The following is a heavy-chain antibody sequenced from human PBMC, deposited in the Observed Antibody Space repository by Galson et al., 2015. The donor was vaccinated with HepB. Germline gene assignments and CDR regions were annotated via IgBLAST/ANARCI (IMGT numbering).Heavy chain of an antibody. D-gene: IGHD5-18*01. Sequence: SLRLSCAASGFTFSSYGMHWVRQAPGKGLEWVAFIRYDGSNKYYADSVKGRFTISRDNSKNTLYLQMNSLRAEDTAVYYCAKDRGYGSSYYYYGMDVWGQGTTVTVSS. J-gene: IGHJ6*02. CDR2: IRYDGSNK. CDR1: GFTFSSYG. V-gene: IGHV3-30*02. CDR3: AKDRGYGSSYYYYGMDV.